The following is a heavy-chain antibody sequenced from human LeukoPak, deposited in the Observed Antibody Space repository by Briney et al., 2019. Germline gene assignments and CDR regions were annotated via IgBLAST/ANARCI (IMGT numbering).Heavy chain of an antibody. J-gene: IGHJ4*02. D-gene: IGHD3-22*01. Sequence: SSETLSLTCTVSGGSISSYYWSWIRQPAGKGLEWIGRIYTSGSTNYNPSLKSRVTMSVDTSKNQFSPKLSSVTAADTAVYYCAIENYYDSSGYSKAFDYWGQGTLVTVSS. CDR2: IYTSGST. CDR3: AIENYYDSSGYSKAFDY. V-gene: IGHV4-4*07. CDR1: GGSISSYY.